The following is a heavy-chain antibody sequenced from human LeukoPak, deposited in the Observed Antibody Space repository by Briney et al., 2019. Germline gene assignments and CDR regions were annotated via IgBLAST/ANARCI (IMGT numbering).Heavy chain of an antibody. CDR3: ARDLAGGTIFGVVITGDWFDP. J-gene: IGHJ5*02. D-gene: IGHD3-3*01. Sequence: GASVKVSCKASGGTFSSYAISWVRQAPGQGLEWMGRIIPILGIANYAQKFQGRVTITADKSTSTAYMELSSLRSEDTAAYYCARDLAGGTIFGVVITGDWFDPWGQGTLVTVSS. CDR1: GGTFSSYA. V-gene: IGHV1-69*04. CDR2: IIPILGIA.